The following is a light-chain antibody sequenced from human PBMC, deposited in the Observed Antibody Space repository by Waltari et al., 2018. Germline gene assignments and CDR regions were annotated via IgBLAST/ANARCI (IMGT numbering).Light chain of an antibody. CDR3: QQYEDWPRHS. J-gene: IGKJ4*01. V-gene: IGKV3-15*01. Sequence: EIVVTQSPATLSVSPGERVTLSCRASQNVGTSLAWYQQKPGQTPRLLTFGAYSRASGVPARFSGSGSGTDFTLAISSLQSEDFAVYYCQQYEDWPRHSFGGGTKVQIE. CDR1: QNVGTS. CDR2: GAY.